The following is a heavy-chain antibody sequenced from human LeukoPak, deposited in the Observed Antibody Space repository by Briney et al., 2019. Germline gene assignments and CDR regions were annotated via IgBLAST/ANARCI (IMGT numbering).Heavy chain of an antibody. V-gene: IGHV3-7*04. CDR2: IKQDGSEK. Sequence: GALRLSCTTSGFFFSTYWMNWVRQAPGKGLEWVAAIKQDGSEKYYVDSVKGRFTISRDDSKNTLYLQMNSLRAEDTAVYYCAMEGPSSGCGYWGQGTLVTVSS. CDR1: GFFFSTYW. J-gene: IGHJ4*02. CDR3: AMEGPSSGCGY. D-gene: IGHD6-19*01.